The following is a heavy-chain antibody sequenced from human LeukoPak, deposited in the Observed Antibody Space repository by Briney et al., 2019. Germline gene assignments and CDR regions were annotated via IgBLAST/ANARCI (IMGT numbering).Heavy chain of an antibody. CDR1: GFAFSSYW. V-gene: IGHV3-7*01. CDR2: IKQDESEK. D-gene: IGHD2-8*01. J-gene: IGHJ4*02. Sequence: GGSLRLSCAASGFAFSSYWMTWARQAPGKGLEWVANIKQDESEKYYGDSVRGRFTISRDNAQNSLYLQMNSLRAEDTAVYYCARDNGHFSVDYWGQGTLVTVSS. CDR3: ARDNGHFSVDY.